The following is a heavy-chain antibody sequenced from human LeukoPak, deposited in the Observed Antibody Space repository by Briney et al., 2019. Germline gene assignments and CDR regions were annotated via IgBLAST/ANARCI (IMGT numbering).Heavy chain of an antibody. CDR1: GFTFSSYS. D-gene: IGHD1-26*01. J-gene: IGHJ5*02. CDR2: ISSSSSYI. CDR3: ARDYSPEKKRDSSLSVVWFDP. Sequence: TGGSLRLSCAASGFTFSSYSMNWVRQAPGKGLEWVSSISSSSSYIYYADSVKGRFTISRVNAKNSLYLQMNSLRAEDTAVYYCARDYSPEKKRDSSLSVVWFDPWGQGTLVTVSS. V-gene: IGHV3-21*01.